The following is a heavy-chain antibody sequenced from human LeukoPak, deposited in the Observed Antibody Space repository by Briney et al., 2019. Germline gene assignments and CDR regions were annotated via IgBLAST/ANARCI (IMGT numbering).Heavy chain of an antibody. D-gene: IGHD1-1*01. V-gene: IGHV3-9*01. Sequence: PGGSLRLSCAASGFTFSSYSMNWVRQAPGKGLEWVSGISWNSGSIGYADSVKGRFTISRDNAKNSLYLQMNSLRAEDTALYYCAKAGTTGKGYFQHWGQGTLVTVSS. CDR2: ISWNSGSI. CDR3: AKAGTTGKGYFQH. CDR1: GFTFSSYS. J-gene: IGHJ1*01.